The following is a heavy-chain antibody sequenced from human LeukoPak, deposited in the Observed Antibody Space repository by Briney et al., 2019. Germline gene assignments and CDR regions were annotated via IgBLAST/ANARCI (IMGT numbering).Heavy chain of an antibody. CDR1: GYTVSSNY. V-gene: IGHV3-53*01. CDR2: IYSGGSK. CDR3: ARDRGYCSGTSCYAHSVSFDI. D-gene: IGHD2-2*01. Sequence: RGGSLRLSCAASGYTVSSNYMRWVRQAPGKGLEWVSVIYSGGSKKHADYVKGRFTISRDNSKNTLYLQMNSLRAEDTAVYYCARDRGYCSGTSCYAHSVSFDIWGQGTMVTVSS. J-gene: IGHJ3*02.